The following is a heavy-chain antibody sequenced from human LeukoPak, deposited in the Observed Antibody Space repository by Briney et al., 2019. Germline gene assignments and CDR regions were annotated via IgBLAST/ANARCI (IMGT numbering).Heavy chain of an antibody. CDR3: ARTITIFGVVNFDAFDI. Sequence: ASVRVSCKASGYTFTSYYLHWVRQAPGQGLEWMGIINPSGGGISYAQKLQGRVTMTSDTSTSTVYMELSSLRSEDTAVYFCARTITIFGVVNFDAFDIWGQGTMVTVSS. J-gene: IGHJ3*02. CDR2: INPSGGGI. CDR1: GYTFTSYY. D-gene: IGHD3-3*01. V-gene: IGHV1-46*04.